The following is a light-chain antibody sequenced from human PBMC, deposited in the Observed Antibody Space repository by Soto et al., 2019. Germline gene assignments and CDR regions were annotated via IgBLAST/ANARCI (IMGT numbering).Light chain of an antibody. CDR1: QSVRSK. CDR3: QQYGSSPKT. J-gene: IGKJ1*01. V-gene: IGKV3-20*01. Sequence: THALDSLSVDQGGRVALTCRASQSVRSKLAWYQQKPGQAPRLLIYGASSRASGIPDRFSGSGSGTDFTLTISRLEPEDFAVYYCQQYGSSPKTCGQGTKGDIK. CDR2: GAS.